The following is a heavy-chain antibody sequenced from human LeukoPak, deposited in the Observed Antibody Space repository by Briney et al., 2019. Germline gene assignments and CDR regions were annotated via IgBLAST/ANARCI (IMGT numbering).Heavy chain of an antibody. D-gene: IGHD5-12*01. V-gene: IGHV3-23*01. J-gene: IGHJ4*02. Sequence: GGSLRLSCAASGFTFSSYAMSGVRQAPGKGLEWVSAISGSGGSTYYADSVKGRFTISRDNAKNSLYLQMNSLRAEDTAVYYCARAASGNRGYYFDYWGQGTLVTVSS. CDR2: ISGSGGST. CDR3: ARAASGNRGYYFDY. CDR1: GFTFSSYA.